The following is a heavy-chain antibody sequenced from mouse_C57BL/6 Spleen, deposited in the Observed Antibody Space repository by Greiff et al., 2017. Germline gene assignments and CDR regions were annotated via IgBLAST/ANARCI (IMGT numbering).Heavy chain of an antibody. CDR1: GYTFTAYN. V-gene: IGHV1-22*01. CDR2: INPNTGGT. CDR3: VYDGYATWFAY. Sequence: EVQLQQSGPELVKPGASVKMSCKASGYTFTAYNMHWVKQSPGQSLEGIGYINPNTGGTSSNTKFKGKATLTVNQSSSTAYMELRSLTSEDSAVYYCVYDGYATWFAYWGQGTLVTVSA. J-gene: IGHJ3*01. D-gene: IGHD2-2*01.